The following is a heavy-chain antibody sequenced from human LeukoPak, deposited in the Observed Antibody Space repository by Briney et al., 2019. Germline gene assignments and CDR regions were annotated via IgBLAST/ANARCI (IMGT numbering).Heavy chain of an antibody. V-gene: IGHV1-46*01. D-gene: IGHD3-22*01. CDR3: ARVEGYYYDSSGWLDY. CDR1: GYTFTSYY. J-gene: IGHJ4*02. Sequence: ASVKVSCKASGYTFTSYYMHWVRQAPGQGLEWMGIINPSGGSTSYAQKFQGRVTMTRDMSTSTVYMELSSLGSEDTAVYYCARVEGYYYDSSGWLDYWGQGTLVTVSS. CDR2: INPSGGST.